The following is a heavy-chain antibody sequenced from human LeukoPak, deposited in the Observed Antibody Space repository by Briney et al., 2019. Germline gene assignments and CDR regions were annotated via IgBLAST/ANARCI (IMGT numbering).Heavy chain of an antibody. CDR2: IYSAGST. CDR1: GFTVSGNY. Sequence: GGSLRLSCAASGFTVSGNYMNWVRQAPGKGLEWVSVIYSAGSTYYADSVKGRFTISRDNSKNTLYLQMSSLRAEDTAVYYCASAHSSLYYFDYWGQGTLVTVSS. J-gene: IGHJ4*02. CDR3: ASAHSSLYYFDY. D-gene: IGHD2-15*01. V-gene: IGHV3-53*01.